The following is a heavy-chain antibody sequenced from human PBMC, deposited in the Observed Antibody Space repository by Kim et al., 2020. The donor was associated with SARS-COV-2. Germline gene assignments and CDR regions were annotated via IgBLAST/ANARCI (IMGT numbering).Heavy chain of an antibody. Sequence: KGRFTIARDNAKNSLYLQMNSLRAEDTAVYYCARERDSSSWYDKGYGMDVWGQGTTVTVSS. V-gene: IGHV3-11*06. D-gene: IGHD6-13*01. CDR3: ARERDSSSWYDKGYGMDV. J-gene: IGHJ6*02.